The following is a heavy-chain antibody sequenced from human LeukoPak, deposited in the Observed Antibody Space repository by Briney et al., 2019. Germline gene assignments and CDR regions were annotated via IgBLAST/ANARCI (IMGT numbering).Heavy chain of an antibody. CDR3: AKDLSYSSSWYAFDY. CDR1: GFTFSSYG. CDR2: ISYDGSNK. D-gene: IGHD6-13*01. J-gene: IGHJ4*02. V-gene: IGHV3-30*18. Sequence: PGGSLRLSCAASGFTFSSYGMHWVRQAPGKGLEWVAVISYDGSNKYYADSVKGRFTISRDNSKNTLYLQMNSLRAEDTAVYYCAKDLSYSSSWYAFDYWGQGTLVTVSS.